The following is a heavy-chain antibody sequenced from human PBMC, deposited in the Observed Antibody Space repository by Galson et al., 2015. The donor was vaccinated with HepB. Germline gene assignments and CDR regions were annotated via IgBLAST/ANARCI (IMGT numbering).Heavy chain of an antibody. CDR3: ARASGGYDSFGFDY. CDR2: ISSSSSYI. D-gene: IGHD5-12*01. CDR1: GFTFSSYS. Sequence: SLRLSCAASGFTFSSYSMNWVRQAPGKGLEWVSSISSSSSYIYYADSVKGRFTISRDNAKNSLYLQINSLRAEDTAVYYCARASGGYDSFGFDYWGQGTLVTVSS. J-gene: IGHJ4*02. V-gene: IGHV3-21*01.